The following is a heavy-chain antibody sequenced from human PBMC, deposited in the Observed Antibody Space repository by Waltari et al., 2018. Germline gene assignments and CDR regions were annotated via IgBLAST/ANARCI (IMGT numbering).Heavy chain of an antibody. D-gene: IGHD3-16*02. Sequence: QVQLVQSGAEVKKPGSSVKVSCKASGGPFSSYAISWVRQAPGQGLEWMGGIIPIFGTANDAQKFQGRVTITTDESTSTAYMELSSLRSEDTAVYYCARGEGAFGGVIASIFGAFDIWGQGTMVTVSS. J-gene: IGHJ3*02. CDR1: GGPFSSYA. V-gene: IGHV1-69*05. CDR2: IIPIFGTA. CDR3: ARGEGAFGGVIASIFGAFDI.